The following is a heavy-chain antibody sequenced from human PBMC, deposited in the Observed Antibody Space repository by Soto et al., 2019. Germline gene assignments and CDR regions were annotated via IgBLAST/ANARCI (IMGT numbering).Heavy chain of an antibody. CDR3: AREWGSNWPYGYFAF. D-gene: IGHD6-13*01. Sequence: QVQLQESGPGLVKPSETLSLTCTVSGGSISTYYWSWIRQPPGRGLEWIGYIYHSGRTNYNPSLQSRVTFPGDTSKNQFSLNLSSVTSADTAVYYCAREWGSNWPYGYFAFWGRGALVTVSS. CDR2: IYHSGRT. CDR1: GGSISTYY. V-gene: IGHV4-59*01. J-gene: IGHJ2*01.